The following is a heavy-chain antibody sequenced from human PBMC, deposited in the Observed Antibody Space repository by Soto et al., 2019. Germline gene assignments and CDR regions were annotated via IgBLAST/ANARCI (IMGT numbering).Heavy chain of an antibody. J-gene: IGHJ6*02. D-gene: IGHD1-1*01. Sequence: QLPLQESGSGLVKPSQTLSLTCGVSGGSISSSGYSWNWIRQPPGKGLEWIGYIYHGGSTYYNPSLESRVTISVDRSKNQFSLKLASVTAADTAVYYCARATDRFLDYYYGVDVWGQGTTVTVSS. CDR3: ARATDRFLDYYYGVDV. CDR2: IYHGGST. CDR1: GGSISSSGYS. V-gene: IGHV4-30-2*01.